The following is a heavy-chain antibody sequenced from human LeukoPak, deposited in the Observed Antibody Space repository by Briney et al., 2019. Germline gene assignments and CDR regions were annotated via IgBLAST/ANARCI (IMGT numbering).Heavy chain of an antibody. D-gene: IGHD1-26*01. CDR2: ISYNGSNK. V-gene: IGHV3-30*03. Sequence: GGSLRLSCAASGFTFSSYGMHWVRQAPGKGLEWVAVISYNGSNKYYADSVKGRFTISRDNSKNTVYLQMNSLRAEDTAVYYCARFSGSYYGYAFDIWGEGKMVTVSS. CDR3: ARFSGSYYGYAFDI. CDR1: GFTFSSYG. J-gene: IGHJ3*02.